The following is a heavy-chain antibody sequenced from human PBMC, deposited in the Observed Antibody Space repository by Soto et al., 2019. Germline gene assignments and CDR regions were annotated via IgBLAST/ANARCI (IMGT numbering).Heavy chain of an antibody. V-gene: IGHV4-39*01. CDR1: GGSISSSSYY. D-gene: IGHD2-15*01. CDR2: IYYSGST. CDR3: ARQPAGYCSGGSCYSYYFDY. J-gene: IGHJ4*02. Sequence: QLQLQESGPGLVKPWETLSLTCTVSGGSISSSSYYWGWIRQPPGKGLEWIGSIYYSGSTYYNPSLKSRVRISVDTSENQFSLKLSSVTAADTAVYYCARQPAGYCSGGSCYSYYFDYWGQGTPVTVST.